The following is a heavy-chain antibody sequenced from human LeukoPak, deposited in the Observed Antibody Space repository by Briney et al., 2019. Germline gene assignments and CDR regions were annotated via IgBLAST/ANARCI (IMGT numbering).Heavy chain of an antibody. J-gene: IGHJ4*02. CDR2: IWYDGSNK. CDR3: ARDASRTMIRGVTPDY. D-gene: IGHD3-10*01. V-gene: IGHV3-33*01. Sequence: GRSLRLSCVASGFTFSSYGIHWVRQAPGKGLEWVAVIWYDGSNKYYADSVKGRFTISRDNTKNSLYLQMNSLRAEDTAVYYCARDASRTMIRGVTPDYWGQGTLVTVSS. CDR1: GFTFSSYG.